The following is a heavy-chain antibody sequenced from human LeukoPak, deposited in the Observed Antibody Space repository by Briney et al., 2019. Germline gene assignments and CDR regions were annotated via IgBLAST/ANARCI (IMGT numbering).Heavy chain of an antibody. D-gene: IGHD3-10*02. CDR2: ISSSGSTI. Sequence: GGSLRLSCAASGLTISSYEMSWVRQAAGKGLEWVSYISSSGSTIYYADSVKGRFTISRDNAKNSLYLQMNSLRAEDTAVYYCAELGITMIGGVWGKGTTVTISS. J-gene: IGHJ6*04. CDR3: AELGITMIGGV. V-gene: IGHV3-48*03. CDR1: GLTISSYE.